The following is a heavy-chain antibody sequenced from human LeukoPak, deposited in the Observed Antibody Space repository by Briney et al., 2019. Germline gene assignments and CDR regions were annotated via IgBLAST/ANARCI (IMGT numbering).Heavy chain of an antibody. V-gene: IGHV4-39*07. CDR1: GGSISSSSYY. CDR2: IYYSGST. J-gene: IGHJ4*02. Sequence: PSETLSLTCTVSGGSISSSSYYWVWIRQPPGKGLEWIGSIYYSGSTYYHPSLTNRVTISVDTSKNQFSLKLSAVTAADTAVYYCARDGNYDSSGYPNFDYWGQGTLVTVSS. CDR3: ARDGNYDSSGYPNFDY. D-gene: IGHD3-22*01.